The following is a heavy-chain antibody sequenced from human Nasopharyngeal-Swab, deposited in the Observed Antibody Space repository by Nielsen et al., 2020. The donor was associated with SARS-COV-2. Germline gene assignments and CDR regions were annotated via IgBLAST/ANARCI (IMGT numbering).Heavy chain of an antibody. CDR1: GFTFSYYS. Sequence: GGSLRLSCAASGFTFSYYSMSWVRQAPGKGLEWVSSISSSSSYIYYADSVKGRFTISRDNAKNSLYLQMNSLRAEDTAVYYCAREVPGVPAAMRFDPWGQGTLVTVSS. J-gene: IGHJ5*02. D-gene: IGHD2-2*01. CDR3: AREVPGVPAAMRFDP. CDR2: ISSSSSYI. V-gene: IGHV3-21*01.